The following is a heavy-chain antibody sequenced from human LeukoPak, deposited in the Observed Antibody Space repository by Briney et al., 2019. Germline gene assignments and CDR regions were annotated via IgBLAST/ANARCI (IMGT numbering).Heavy chain of an antibody. CDR1: GGSISGYY. CDR2: IYYTGII. V-gene: IGHV4-59*03. Sequence: SETLSLTCTVSGGSISGYYWSWIRQPPGKGLEWIVSIYYTGIIGYNPSLKSRVTTSLDTSKNQVSLKLSSVTAADTAVYFCANGPDAYKTGYWDQGTPVTVSS. D-gene: IGHD5-24*01. J-gene: IGHJ4*02. CDR3: ANGPDAYKTGY.